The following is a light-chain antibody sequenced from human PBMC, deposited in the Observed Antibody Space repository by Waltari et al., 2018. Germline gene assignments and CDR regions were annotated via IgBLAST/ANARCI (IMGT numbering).Light chain of an antibody. CDR2: DDS. CDR1: NIGGRR. Sequence: YVLTQPPSVSVAPGETDSITCGENNIGGRRVYWYQQKTRQAPVLTVYDDSCRPSGTPVRYCGSNSGTTATLTISRVEAGDEADYYCRGWDSANDHYVFGTGTKVT. CDR3: RGWDSANDHYV. J-gene: IGLJ1*01. V-gene: IGLV3-21*02.